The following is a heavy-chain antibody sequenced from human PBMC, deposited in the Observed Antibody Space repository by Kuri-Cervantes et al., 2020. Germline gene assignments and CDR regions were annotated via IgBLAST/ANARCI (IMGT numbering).Heavy chain of an antibody. Sequence: SVKVSCKASGGTFSSYAISWVRQAPGQGLEWMGGIIPIFGTANYAQKFQGRVTITADESTSTAYMELSSLRSEDTAVYYCAREGYGDYVLMPDRIKFFDYWGQGTLVTVSS. CDR2: IIPIFGTA. V-gene: IGHV1-69*13. CDR1: GGTFSSYA. D-gene: IGHD4-17*01. CDR3: AREGYGDYVLMPDRIKFFDY. J-gene: IGHJ4*02.